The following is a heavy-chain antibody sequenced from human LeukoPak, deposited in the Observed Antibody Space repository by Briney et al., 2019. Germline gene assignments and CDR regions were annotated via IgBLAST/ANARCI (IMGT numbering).Heavy chain of an antibody. V-gene: IGHV4-59*01. D-gene: IGHD5-12*01. Sequence: SETLSLTCTVSGGSINNYYWSWIRQPPGKGLEWVGYIYYTGATNYNPSLRSRVTISVDTSNNQFSLNLRSLTAADTATYYCARKSPTSGFYGWYFDYWGQGALVTASS. CDR3: ARKSPTSGFYGWYFDY. CDR1: GGSINNYY. CDR2: IYYTGAT. J-gene: IGHJ4*02.